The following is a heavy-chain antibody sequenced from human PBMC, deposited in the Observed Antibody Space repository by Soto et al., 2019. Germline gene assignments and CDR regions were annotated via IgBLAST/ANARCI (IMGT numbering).Heavy chain of an antibody. V-gene: IGHV4-59*01. CDR3: WRSNYDESRPSLGY. D-gene: IGHD3-22*01. J-gene: IGHJ4*02. CDR1: GVTIRSYY. CDR2: ISYSGRT. Sequence: SETLSLTCRASGVTIRSYYWNWLRQPPGKCLEWLGAISYSGRTNYTPSLMSRVTISFGTSQNQFPLTLTAVTTVDRTALYYWRSNYDESRPSLGYWGEGXLVTV.